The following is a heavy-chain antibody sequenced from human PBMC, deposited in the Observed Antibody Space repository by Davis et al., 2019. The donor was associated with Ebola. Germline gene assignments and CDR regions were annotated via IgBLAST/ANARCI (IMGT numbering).Heavy chain of an antibody. CDR3: ARSSFLDWLLTDY. CDR1: GYSFTSYG. Sequence: ASVKVSCKASGYSFTSYGISWVRQAPGHGLEWMGWISAYHGNTNYAQKLQGRVTMNRDTSTTTAYMELTSLRSDDTAVYYCARSSFLDWLLTDYWGQGTLVTVSS. J-gene: IGHJ4*02. D-gene: IGHD3/OR15-3a*01. V-gene: IGHV1-18*04. CDR2: ISAYHGNT.